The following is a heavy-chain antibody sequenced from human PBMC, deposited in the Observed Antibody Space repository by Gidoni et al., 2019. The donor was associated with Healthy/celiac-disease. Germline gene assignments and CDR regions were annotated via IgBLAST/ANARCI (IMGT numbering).Heavy chain of an antibody. CDR2: ISYDGSNK. V-gene: IGHV3-30-3*01. Sequence: QVQLVESGGGVVQPGRSLRLSCAASGFTFSSYAMHWVRQAPGKGLEWLAVISYDGSNKYYADSVKGRFTISRDNSKNTLYLQMNSLRAEDTAVYYCAREGYYDSSGYAYDYWGQGTLVTVSS. CDR3: AREGYYDSSGYAYDY. J-gene: IGHJ4*02. D-gene: IGHD3-22*01. CDR1: GFTFSSYA.